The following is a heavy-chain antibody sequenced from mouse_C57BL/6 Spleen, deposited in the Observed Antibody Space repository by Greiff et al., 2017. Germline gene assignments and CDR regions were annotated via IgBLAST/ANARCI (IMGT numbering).Heavy chain of an antibody. V-gene: IGHV1-50*01. CDR3: ARFITTVVAYWYFDV. J-gene: IGHJ1*03. D-gene: IGHD1-1*01. Sequence: QQSCKASGYTFTSYWMQWVKQRPGQGLEWIGEIDPSDSYTNYNQKFKGKATLTVDTSSSTAYMQLSSLTSEDSAVYYCARFITTVVAYWYFDVWGTGTTVTVSS. CDR1: GYTFTSYW. CDR2: IDPSDSYT.